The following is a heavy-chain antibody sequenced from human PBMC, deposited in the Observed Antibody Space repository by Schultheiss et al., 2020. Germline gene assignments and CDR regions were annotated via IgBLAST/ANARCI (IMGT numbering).Heavy chain of an antibody. Sequence: GGSLRLSCAASGFTFSSYWMSWVRQAPGKGLEWVAVISYDGSNKYYADSVKGRFTISRDNSKNTLYLQMNSLRAEDTAVYYCAKVYELYNWNSVYYYYGMDVWGQGTTVTVSS. V-gene: IGHV3-30*18. CDR1: GFTFSSYW. CDR2: ISYDGSNK. CDR3: AKVYELYNWNSVYYYYGMDV. D-gene: IGHD1-7*01. J-gene: IGHJ6*02.